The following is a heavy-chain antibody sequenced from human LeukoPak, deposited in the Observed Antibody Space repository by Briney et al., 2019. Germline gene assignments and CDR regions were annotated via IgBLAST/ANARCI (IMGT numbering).Heavy chain of an antibody. V-gene: IGHV1-18*04. CDR2: ISAYNGNT. D-gene: IGHD3-10*01. CDR3: ARDRPQGWFGELSHSDY. Sequence: ASVKVSCKASGYTFTSYGISWVRQAPGQGLEWMGWISAYNGNTNYAQKLQGRVTMITDTSTSTAYMELRSLRSDDTAVYYCARDRPQGWFGELSHSDYWGQGTLVTVSS. J-gene: IGHJ4*02. CDR1: GYTFTSYG.